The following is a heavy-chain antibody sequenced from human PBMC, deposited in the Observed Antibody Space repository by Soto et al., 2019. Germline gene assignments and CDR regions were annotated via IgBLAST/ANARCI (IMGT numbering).Heavy chain of an antibody. J-gene: IGHJ6*02. Sequence: ASVKVSCKASGYTFTSYAMHWVRQAPGQRLEWMGWINAGNGNTKYSQKFQGRVTITRDTSASTAYMELSSLRSEDTAVYYCARGINPGISPSYYYYGMDVWGQGTTVTVSS. CDR2: INAGNGNT. CDR1: GYTFTSYA. D-gene: IGHD2-15*01. CDR3: ARGINPGISPSYYYYGMDV. V-gene: IGHV1-3*01.